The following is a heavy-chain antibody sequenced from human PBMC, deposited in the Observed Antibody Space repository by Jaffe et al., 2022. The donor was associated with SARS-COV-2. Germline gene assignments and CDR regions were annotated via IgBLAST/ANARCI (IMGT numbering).Heavy chain of an antibody. V-gene: IGHV4-39*01. CDR3: ARTGDYYYGMDV. J-gene: IGHJ6*02. CDR1: GGSISSSSYY. Sequence: QLQLQESGPGLVKPSETLSLTCTVSGGSISSSSYYWGWIRQPPGKGLEWIGSIYYSGSTYYNPSLKSRVTISVDTSKNQFSLKLSSVTAADTAVYYCARTGDYYYGMDVWGQGTTVTVSS. CDR2: IYYSGST.